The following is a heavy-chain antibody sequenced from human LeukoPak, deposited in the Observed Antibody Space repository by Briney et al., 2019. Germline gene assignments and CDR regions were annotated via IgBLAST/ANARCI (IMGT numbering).Heavy chain of an antibody. CDR3: ARGVRDSSSWYEGGFDP. D-gene: IGHD6-13*01. V-gene: IGHV4-59*12. CDR1: GGSISNYY. Sequence: PSETLSLTCTVSGGSISNYYWSWIRQPPGKGLEWIGYIYYSGSTNYNPSLKSRVTISVDTSKNQFSLKLSSVTAADAAVYYCARGVRDSSSWYEGGFDPWGQGTLVTVSS. CDR2: IYYSGST. J-gene: IGHJ5*02.